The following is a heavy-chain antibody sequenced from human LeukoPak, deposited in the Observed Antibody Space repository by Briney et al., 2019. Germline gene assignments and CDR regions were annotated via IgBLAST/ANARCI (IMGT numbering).Heavy chain of an antibody. J-gene: IGHJ4*02. CDR2: INTNTGNP. CDR3: ARDYGDYVLGY. D-gene: IGHD4-17*01. Sequence: EASVKVSFKASGYTFISFAMNWVRQAPGQGLEWMGWINTNTGNPTYAQGFTGRFVFSLDISVSTAYLQISSLKTEDTAVYYCARDYGDYVLGYWGQGTLVTVSS. CDR1: GYTFISFA. V-gene: IGHV7-4-1*02.